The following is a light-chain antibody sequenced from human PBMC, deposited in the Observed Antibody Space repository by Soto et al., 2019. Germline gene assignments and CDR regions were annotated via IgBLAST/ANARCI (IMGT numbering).Light chain of an antibody. CDR2: DAS. Sequence: AIQLTQSPSSLSASVGDRVTITCRASQGISSALAWYQQKPGKAPKLLIYDASRLESGVPSRVSGSGSGTDFTLTVSSLQHEDFATYYCQQFNSYPITFGQGTRLEIK. CDR1: QGISSA. CDR3: QQFNSYPIT. V-gene: IGKV1-13*02. J-gene: IGKJ5*01.